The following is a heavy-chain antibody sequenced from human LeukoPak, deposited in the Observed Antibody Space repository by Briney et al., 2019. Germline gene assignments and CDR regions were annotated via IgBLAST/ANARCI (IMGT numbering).Heavy chain of an antibody. D-gene: IGHD2-15*01. J-gene: IGHJ1*01. V-gene: IGHV3-48*03. CDR3: ARPACSAGSCYGNFQH. CDR1: GFTFSTYE. CDR2: ISSSGTTI. Sequence: GGSLRLSCAASGFTFSTYEMNWVRQAPGKGLEWVSYISSSGTTIYYAASVKGRFTISRDNAKNSLYLQINSLRAEDTAVYYCARPACSAGSCYGNFQHWGQGSVVTVSS.